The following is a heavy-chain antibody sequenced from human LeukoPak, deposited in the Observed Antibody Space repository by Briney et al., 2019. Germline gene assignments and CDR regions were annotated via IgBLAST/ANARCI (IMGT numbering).Heavy chain of an antibody. CDR3: IVVVPAAIRYFDY. CDR1: GYTFTSYD. V-gene: IGHV1-8*01. J-gene: IGHJ4*02. CDR2: MNPNSGNT. Sequence: ASVKVSCKASGYTFTSYDINWVRQATGQGLEWMGWMNPNSGNTGYAQKFQGRVTMTRNTSISTAYMELSSPRSEDTAVYFCIVVVPAAIRYFDYWGQGTLVTVSS. D-gene: IGHD2-2*01.